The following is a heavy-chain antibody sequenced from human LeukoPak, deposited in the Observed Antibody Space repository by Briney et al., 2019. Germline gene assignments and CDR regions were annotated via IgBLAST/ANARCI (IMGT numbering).Heavy chain of an antibody. V-gene: IGHV3-21*01. Sequence: GGSLRLSCEASGFTFKIYSMNWVRQAPGKGLEWVSSISTSSSHMYYADSVKGRFTISRDNAKNSLYLQMNTLRAEDTAVYYCARDDTSAHFFDYWGQGTLVTVSS. CDR3: ARDDTSAHFFDY. D-gene: IGHD3-10*01. CDR2: ISTSSSHM. J-gene: IGHJ4*02. CDR1: GFTFKIYS.